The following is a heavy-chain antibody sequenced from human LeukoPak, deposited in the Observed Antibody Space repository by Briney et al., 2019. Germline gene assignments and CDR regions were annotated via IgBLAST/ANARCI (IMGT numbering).Heavy chain of an antibody. J-gene: IGHJ4*02. Sequence: SETLSLTCTVSGGSISSYYWSWIRQPPGKGREWIGYIYYSRSTNYNPSLKSRVTISVDTSKNQFSLKLSSVTAADTAVYYCARGLRLGELSLYYFDYWGEGTLVTV. CDR2: IYYSRST. D-gene: IGHD3-16*02. V-gene: IGHV4-59*01. CDR1: GGSISSYY. CDR3: ARGLRLGELSLYYFDY.